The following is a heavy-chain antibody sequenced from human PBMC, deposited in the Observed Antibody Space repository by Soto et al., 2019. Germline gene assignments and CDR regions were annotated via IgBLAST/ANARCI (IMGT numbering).Heavy chain of an antibody. J-gene: IGHJ6*04. V-gene: IGHV3-23*01. CDR1: GFTFSNYA. D-gene: IGHD4-17*01. CDR2: ISAGRST. CDR3: TKVRGDPV. Sequence: EVQVLESGGDLVQPGGSLRLSCAASGFTFSNYAMNWVRQAPGKGPEWVAGISAGRSTYYADLVKGRFTISRDNSKSTLFLQMDSLRAEDTALYYCTKVRGDPVWGKGTTVTVSS.